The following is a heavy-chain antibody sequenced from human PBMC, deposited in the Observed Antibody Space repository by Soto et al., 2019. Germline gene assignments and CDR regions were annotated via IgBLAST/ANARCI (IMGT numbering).Heavy chain of an antibody. CDR1: GFTFSSYG. CDR3: AREDCSGGSCYYYGMDV. J-gene: IGHJ6*02. V-gene: IGHV3-33*01. CDR2: IWYDGSNK. Sequence: PGGSLRLSCAASGFTFSSYGMHWVRQAPGKGLEWVAVIWYDGSNKYYADSVKGRFTISRDNSKNTLYLQMNSLRAEDTAVYYCAREDCSGGSCYYYGMDVWGQGTTVTVSS. D-gene: IGHD2-15*01.